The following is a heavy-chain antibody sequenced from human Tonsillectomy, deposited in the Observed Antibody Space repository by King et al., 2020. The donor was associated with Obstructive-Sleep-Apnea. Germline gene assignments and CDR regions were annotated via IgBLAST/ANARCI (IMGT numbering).Heavy chain of an antibody. Sequence: VQLVESGGGLVQPGRSLRLSCTASGFTFGDYAMSWFRQAPGKGLEWVGFIRRKVYGGTTEYAEPVKGRFTISRDDSKSIAYLQMTSLKTEDTAVYYCTRDLGYYDTSGYLGCYCGQGALGTVSS. J-gene: IGHJ4*02. V-gene: IGHV3-49*03. CDR1: GFTFGDYA. CDR2: IRRKVYGGTT. D-gene: IGHD3-22*01. CDR3: TRDLGYYDTSGYLGCY.